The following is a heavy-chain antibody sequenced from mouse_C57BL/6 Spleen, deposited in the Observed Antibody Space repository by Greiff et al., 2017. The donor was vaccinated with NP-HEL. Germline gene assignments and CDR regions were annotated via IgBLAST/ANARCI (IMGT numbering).Heavy chain of an antibody. CDR3: ARTEGELRYPGY. Sequence: QVQLKQPGAELVKPGASVKLSCKASGYTFTSYWMHWVKQRPGQGLEWIGMIHPNSGSTNYNEKFKSKATLTVDKSSSTAYMQLSSLTSEDSAVYYCARTEGELRYPGYWGQGTTLTVSS. CDR2: IHPNSGST. CDR1: GYTFTSYW. V-gene: IGHV1-64*01. J-gene: IGHJ2*01.